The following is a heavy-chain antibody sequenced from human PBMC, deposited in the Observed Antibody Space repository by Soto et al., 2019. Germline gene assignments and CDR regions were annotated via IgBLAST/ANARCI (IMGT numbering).Heavy chain of an antibody. CDR1: GFPFSTTD. CDR3: AKNSALFNT. J-gene: IGHJ5*02. D-gene: IGHD3-10*01. V-gene: IGHV3-23*01. Sequence: PGGSLRLSCAASGFPFSTTDMSWVRQAPGKGLEWVSTIDGSGGGTYYADFVKGRFTISRDNSKNTVYLQMTTLRVDDTAKYYCAKNSALFNTWGQGTLVPVSS. CDR2: IDGSGGGT.